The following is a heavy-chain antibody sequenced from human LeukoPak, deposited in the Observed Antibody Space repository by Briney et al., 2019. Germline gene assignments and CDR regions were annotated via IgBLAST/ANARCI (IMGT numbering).Heavy chain of an antibody. CDR1: GFTLSSYA. V-gene: IGHV3-23*01. Sequence: GGSLRLSCAASGFTLSSYAMGWVRQAPGEGLEWVSAISGSGGSTYYADSVKGRFTISRDNSKNTLYLQMNSLRAEDTAVYYCAKDEAGYYGSGTFDYWGQGTLVTVSS. CDR3: AKDEAGYYGSGTFDY. CDR2: ISGSGGST. D-gene: IGHD3-10*01. J-gene: IGHJ4*02.